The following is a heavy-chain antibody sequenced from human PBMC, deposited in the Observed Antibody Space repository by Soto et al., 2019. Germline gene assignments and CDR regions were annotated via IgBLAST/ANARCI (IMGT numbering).Heavy chain of an antibody. CDR1: GYSFTSYW. CDR2: IHPGDSDT. CDR3: ARETDGTTFDY. V-gene: IGHV5-51*01. Sequence: LGESLKISCKGSGYSFTSYWIGWVRQMPGKGLEWMAIIHPGDSDTRYSPSFQGLVTVSADRSINTAYLHWSSLKASDTAMYYCARETDGTTFDYWGQGTMVTVSS. D-gene: IGHD1-7*01. J-gene: IGHJ4*02.